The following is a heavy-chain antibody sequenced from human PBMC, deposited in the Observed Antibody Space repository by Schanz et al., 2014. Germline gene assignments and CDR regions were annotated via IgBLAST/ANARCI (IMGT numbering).Heavy chain of an antibody. CDR2: ISAYNGNT. Sequence: QVQLVQSGAEVKEPGASVKVSCEASRYTFNTYGLNWVRQAPGQGLEWMGWISAYNGNTNYAQKLQVRVTMTTDTSTSTAYMELRSLRSDDTAVYYCARDRLECGAECYSVEVFEIWGQGTLVIVSS. CDR3: ARDRLECGAECYSVEVFEI. V-gene: IGHV1-18*01. J-gene: IGHJ4*02. D-gene: IGHD2-21*01. CDR1: RYTFNTYG.